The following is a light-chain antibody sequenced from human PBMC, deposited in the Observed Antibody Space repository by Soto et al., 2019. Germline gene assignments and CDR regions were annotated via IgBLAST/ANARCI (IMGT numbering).Light chain of an antibody. CDR2: GAS. Sequence: EIVMTQSPATLSVSPGERATLSCRASQSVSNNLAWYQQKPGQAPRLLIYGASTRVTDAPARFSGSGSGTEFTLTISSLQSEDFAVYYCQQYDNWPLLFGGGTKVDI. V-gene: IGKV3-15*01. CDR3: QQYDNWPLL. CDR1: QSVSNN. J-gene: IGKJ4*01.